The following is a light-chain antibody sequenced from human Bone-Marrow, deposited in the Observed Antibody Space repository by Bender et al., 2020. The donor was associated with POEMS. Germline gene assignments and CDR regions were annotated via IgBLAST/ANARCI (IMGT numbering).Light chain of an antibody. CDR3: SSWDGSLGGWV. CDR2: EGS. J-gene: IGLJ3*02. Sequence: QSALTQPDSVSGSPGQSITISCTGTSSDVGTYNLVSWFQQHPGKAPKLITYEGSKRPSGVPARFSGFKSGTSASLSISDFQSEDEGDCYCSSWDGSLGGWVFGGGTKLAVL. CDR1: SSDVGTYNL. V-gene: IGLV2-23*01.